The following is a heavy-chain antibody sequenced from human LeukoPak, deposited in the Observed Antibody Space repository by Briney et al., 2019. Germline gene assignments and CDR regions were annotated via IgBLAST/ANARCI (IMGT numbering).Heavy chain of an antibody. CDR3: TTDIVVVPVDIGGEDYYYMDV. V-gene: IGHV3-48*01. CDR2: ISSSSSTI. D-gene: IGHD2-2*01. Sequence: PGGSLRLSCAASGFTFSSYSMNWVRQAPGKGLEWVSYISSSSSTIYYADSVKGRFTISRDNSKNTLFLQMNSLKTEDTAVYYCTTDIVVVPVDIGGEDYYYMDVWGKGTTVTVSS. CDR1: GFTFSSYS. J-gene: IGHJ6*03.